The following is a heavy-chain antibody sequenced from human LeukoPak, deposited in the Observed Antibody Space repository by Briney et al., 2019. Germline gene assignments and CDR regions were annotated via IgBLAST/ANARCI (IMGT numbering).Heavy chain of an antibody. Sequence: PGGSLRLSCAASAFTFSNYNMNWVRQAPGKGLEWVSYISSSSSTIYYADSVKGRFTISRDNAKNSLFLQMNSLRAEDTAVYFCARGDSNWFRAFDVWGQGTMVTVSS. CDR2: ISSSSSTI. V-gene: IGHV3-48*01. D-gene: IGHD6-13*01. CDR3: ARGDSNWFRAFDV. J-gene: IGHJ3*01. CDR1: AFTFSNYN.